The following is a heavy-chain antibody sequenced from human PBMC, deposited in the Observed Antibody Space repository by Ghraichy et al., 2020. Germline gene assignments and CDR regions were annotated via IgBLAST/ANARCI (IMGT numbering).Heavy chain of an antibody. J-gene: IGHJ4*02. CDR2: IGDSGSRT. V-gene: IGHV3-23*01. Sequence: GESLNISCAASGFDFTRYAMTWVRQAPGKGLEWVSTIGDSGSRTHYVDSVKGRFTVSRDNSRSALYLQLNSLRTEDTAVYYCAKEIRGSASLDYWGQGTLVTVSS. D-gene: IGHD4-23*01. CDR1: GFDFTRYA. CDR3: AKEIRGSASLDY.